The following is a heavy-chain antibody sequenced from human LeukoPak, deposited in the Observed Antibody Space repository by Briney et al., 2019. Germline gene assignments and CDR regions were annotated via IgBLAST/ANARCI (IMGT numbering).Heavy chain of an antibody. Sequence: GASVKVSCKASGGTFSSYAISWVRQAPGQGLEWMGWISTYNGNTKYAQKVQGRVTMTTDTSTSTAYMELRSLRSDDTAVYYCARDLAIFGVIIIKLPGEAFDYWGQGTLVTVSP. J-gene: IGHJ4*02. CDR2: ISTYNGNT. CDR1: GGTFSSYA. V-gene: IGHV1-18*01. CDR3: ARDLAIFGVIIIKLPGEAFDY. D-gene: IGHD3-3*01.